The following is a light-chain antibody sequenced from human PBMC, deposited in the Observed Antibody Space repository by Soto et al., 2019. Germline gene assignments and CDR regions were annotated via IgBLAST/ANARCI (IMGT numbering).Light chain of an antibody. CDR1: QSVSSNY. CDR3: QQYGRSPT. Sequence: EIVLTQSPGTLSLSPGERATLSCRSSQSVSSNYLAWYQQKPDQAPRLVIYDVSGRATGIPDRFSGSGSGTDFTLTIIRLEPEDFAVYYCQQYGRSPTFGQGTKVEIK. J-gene: IGKJ1*01. V-gene: IGKV3-20*01. CDR2: DVS.